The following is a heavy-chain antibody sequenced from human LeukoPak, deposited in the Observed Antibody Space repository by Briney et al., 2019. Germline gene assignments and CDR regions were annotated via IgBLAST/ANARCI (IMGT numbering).Heavy chain of an antibody. Sequence: SETLSLTCTVSGGSISSSSYYWGWIRQPPGKGLEWIGSIFYSGSTYYNPSLKSRVTISLDTSKNQFSLRLTSVTAADTAVYSCATSSGYYYAIDQWGQGTLVIVSS. CDR1: GGSISSSSYY. CDR3: ATSSGYYYAIDQ. D-gene: IGHD3-22*01. CDR2: IFYSGST. J-gene: IGHJ4*02. V-gene: IGHV4-39*07.